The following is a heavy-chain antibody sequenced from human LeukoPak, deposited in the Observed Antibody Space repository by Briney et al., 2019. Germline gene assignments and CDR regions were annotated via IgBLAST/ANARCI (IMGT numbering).Heavy chain of an antibody. D-gene: IGHD3-9*01. CDR2: IGGSGHSQ. CDR1: GFIFSDYA. CDR3: AKGPLRGLRYFDWLPNWFDP. J-gene: IGHJ5*02. V-gene: IGHV3-23*01. Sequence: PGGSLRLSCAASGFIFSDYAIHWVRQAPGKGLEWVSVIGGSGHSQFYADFLRGRFTVSRDNSKDTVYLEMNVLRADDTAVYYCAKGPLRGLRYFDWLPNWFDPWGQGTLVTVSS.